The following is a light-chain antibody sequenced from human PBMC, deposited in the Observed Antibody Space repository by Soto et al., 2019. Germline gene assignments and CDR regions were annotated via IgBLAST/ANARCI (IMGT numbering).Light chain of an antibody. Sequence: EIVMTQSPATLSVSPGERATLSCRASQSVNSNLAWYQQRPGQAPRPLIYGASTRATGVPARFSGSGSGTEFTLTLSSLQSEDFAVYYCQQYNNWPPRFTFGQGTKLEI. CDR2: GAS. J-gene: IGKJ2*01. CDR3: QQYNNWPPRFT. V-gene: IGKV3-15*01. CDR1: QSVNSN.